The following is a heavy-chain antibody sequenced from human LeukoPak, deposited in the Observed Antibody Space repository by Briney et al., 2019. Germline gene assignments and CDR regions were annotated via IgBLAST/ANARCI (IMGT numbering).Heavy chain of an antibody. J-gene: IGHJ4*02. CDR3: ARNSGYDMIDY. V-gene: IGHV2-5*01. CDR2: IYWNDDK. Sequence: SGPTLAKPTQTLTLTCTFSGFSLSTSGVGVGWIRQPPGKALEWLALIYWNDDKRYSPSLKSRLTITKDTSKNQVVLTMTNMDPVDTATYYCARNSGYDMIDYWGQGTLVTVSS. D-gene: IGHD5-12*01. CDR1: GFSLSTSGVG.